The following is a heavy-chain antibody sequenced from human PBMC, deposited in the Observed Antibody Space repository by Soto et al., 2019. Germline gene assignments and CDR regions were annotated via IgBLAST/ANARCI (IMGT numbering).Heavy chain of an antibody. Sequence: QVQLVQSGAEVKKPGASVKVSCKASGYTFTSYGISWVRQAPGQGLEWMGWISAYNGNTNYAQKLQGRVTMTTDTSTSAAYMELRSLRSDDTAVYYCARDRHAVTTGLLVDYWGQGTLVTVSS. J-gene: IGHJ4*02. V-gene: IGHV1-18*01. CDR3: ARDRHAVTTGLLVDY. CDR1: GYTFTSYG. CDR2: ISAYNGNT. D-gene: IGHD4-17*01.